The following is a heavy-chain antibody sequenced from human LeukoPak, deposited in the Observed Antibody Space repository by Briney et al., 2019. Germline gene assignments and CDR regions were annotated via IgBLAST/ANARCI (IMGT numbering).Heavy chain of an antibody. CDR3: TTEGYTYGYHSFDI. J-gene: IGHJ3*02. Sequence: SGGSLRLSCAASRFTFSNAWLSWVRQAPGKGLEWVSRIKSKTSGVTKDYAAPVKCRFAISREDSKNTLYLQMNSLKTEDAAVYYCTTEGYTYGYHSFDIWGQGTMVTVSS. CDR2: IKSKTSGVTK. V-gene: IGHV3-15*01. D-gene: IGHD5-18*01. CDR1: RFTFSNAW.